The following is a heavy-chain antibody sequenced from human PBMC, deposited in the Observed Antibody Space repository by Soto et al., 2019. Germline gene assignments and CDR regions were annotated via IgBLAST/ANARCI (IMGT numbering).Heavy chain of an antibody. J-gene: IGHJ4*02. CDR1: GESISSGFYS. V-gene: IGHV4-30-2*01. CDR3: ARVPDY. Sequence: SSETLSLTCTVSGESISSGFYSWSWIRQPPGKGLEWIGYIYHSGSTYYNPSLKSRVTISVDRSKNQFSLKLSSVTAADTAVYYCARVPDYWAQGILVTVSS. D-gene: IGHD2-2*01. CDR2: IYHSGST.